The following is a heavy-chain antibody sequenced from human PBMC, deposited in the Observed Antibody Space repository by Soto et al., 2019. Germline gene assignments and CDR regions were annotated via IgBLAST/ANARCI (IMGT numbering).Heavy chain of an antibody. CDR2: IIPIFGTA. CDR3: ARVRVGGYAWGSKTGFDY. D-gene: IGHD3-16*01. Sequence: QVQLVKSGAEVKKPGSSVKVSCKASGGTFSSYAISWVRQAPGQGLEWMGGIIPIFGTANYAQKFQGRVTITSDESTRTAYMELSSLRSEDTAVYYCARVRVGGYAWGSKTGFDYWGQGTLVTVSS. V-gene: IGHV1-69*05. CDR1: GGTFSSYA. J-gene: IGHJ4*02.